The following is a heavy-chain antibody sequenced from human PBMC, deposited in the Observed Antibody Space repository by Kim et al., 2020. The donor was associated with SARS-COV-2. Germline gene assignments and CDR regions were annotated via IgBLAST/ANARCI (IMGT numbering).Heavy chain of an antibody. CDR2: ITCNSGTI. Sequence: GGSLRLSCEGSGFSFGDYAFHWVRQVPGEGLEWVSGITCNSGTIAYAESVKGRFSVSRDNAKNALYLQLNSLRLGDSGFYFCAKDWYEILTGPGGCWGKGIVVIVSS. J-gene: IGHJ4*02. V-gene: IGHV3-9*01. CDR1: GFSFGDYA. D-gene: IGHD3-9*01. CDR3: AKDWYEILTGPGGC.